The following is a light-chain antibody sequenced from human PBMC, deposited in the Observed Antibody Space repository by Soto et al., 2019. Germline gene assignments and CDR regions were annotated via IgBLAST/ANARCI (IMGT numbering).Light chain of an antibody. CDR2: EDT. CDR3: CSYAGSSTFVL. Sequence: QSVLTQPASVSGSPGQSITISCTATSSNVGSYNLVSWYQQHPGKAPKLMIYEDTKRPSGISIRFSGSKSGDTASLTISGLQAEDEADYYCCSYAGSSTFVLFGGGTKLTVL. CDR1: SSNVGSYNL. J-gene: IGLJ2*01. V-gene: IGLV2-23*01.